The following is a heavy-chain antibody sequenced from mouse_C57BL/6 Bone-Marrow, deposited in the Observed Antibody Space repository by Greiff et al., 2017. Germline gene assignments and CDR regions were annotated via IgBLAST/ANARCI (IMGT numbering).Heavy chain of an antibody. CDR3: TRSLITTEVAQNDMDD. CDR2: IDPETGGT. V-gene: IGHV1-15*01. D-gene: IGHD1-1*01. Sequence: QVQLQQSGAELVRPGASVTLSCKASGYTFTDYEMHWVKQTPVHGLEWIGAIDPETGGTAYNQKFKGKAILTADKSSSTDYMELRSLTSEDSAAYNCTRSLITTEVAQNDMDDWGKGNTRKVSS. CDR1: GYTFTDYE. J-gene: IGHJ2*01.